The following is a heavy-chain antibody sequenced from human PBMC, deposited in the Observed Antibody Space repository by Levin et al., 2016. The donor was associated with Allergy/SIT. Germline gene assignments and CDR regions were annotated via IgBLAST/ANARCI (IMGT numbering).Heavy chain of an antibody. CDR3: VGDRGQLWLNY. CDR2: LYPAGNT. D-gene: IGHD5-18*01. Sequence: GESLKISCSVSGLGVSDRYMTWVRQAPGEGLEWVSVLYPAGNTYYGDSVKGRFSISRDNAQHTLFLQMNSLRAEDTAVYYCVGDRGQLWLNYWGQGTLVTVSS. V-gene: IGHV3-66*02. J-gene: IGHJ4*02. CDR1: GLGVSDRY.